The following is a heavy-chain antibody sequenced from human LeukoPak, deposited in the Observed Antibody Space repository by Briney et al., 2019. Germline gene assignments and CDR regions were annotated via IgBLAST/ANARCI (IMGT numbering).Heavy chain of an antibody. CDR3: AKGKWLRLFDY. Sequence: GGSLRLSCAASGFTFSSYSMNWVRQAPGKGLEWVSYISSSSSTIYYADSVKGRFTISRDNSKNTLYLQMNSLRAEDTAVYYCAKGKWLRLFDYWGQGTLVTVSS. D-gene: IGHD5-12*01. V-gene: IGHV3-48*01. J-gene: IGHJ4*02. CDR2: ISSSSSTI. CDR1: GFTFSSYS.